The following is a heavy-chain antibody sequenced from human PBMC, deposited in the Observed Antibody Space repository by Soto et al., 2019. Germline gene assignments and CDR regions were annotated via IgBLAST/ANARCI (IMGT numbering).Heavy chain of an antibody. CDR3: ARDPAYYYDSSGPV. CDR2: IIPIFGTA. D-gene: IGHD3-22*01. V-gene: IGHV1-69*06. Sequence: SVKVSCKAAGGTFSGDSISWVREAPGQGLEWMGGIIPIFGTANYAQKFQGRVTITADKSTSTAYMELSSLRSEDTAVYYCARDPAYYYDSSGPVWGQGTLVTVSS. J-gene: IGHJ4*02. CDR1: GGTFSGDS.